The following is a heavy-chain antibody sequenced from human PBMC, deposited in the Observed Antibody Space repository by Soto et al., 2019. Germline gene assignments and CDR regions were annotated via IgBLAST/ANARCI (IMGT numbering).Heavy chain of an antibody. CDR1: GDSVSSNSAA. CDR3: ARVQTFSSGWYFDY. V-gene: IGHV6-1*01. Sequence: SQTLSLTCAVSGDSVSSNSAAWNLIRQSPSRGLEWLGRTYYRSKWYNDYAVSVKSRITINPDTSKNQFSLQLNSVTPEDTAVYYCARVQTFSSGWYFDYWGQGTLVTVSS. D-gene: IGHD6-19*01. J-gene: IGHJ4*02. CDR2: TYYRSKWYN.